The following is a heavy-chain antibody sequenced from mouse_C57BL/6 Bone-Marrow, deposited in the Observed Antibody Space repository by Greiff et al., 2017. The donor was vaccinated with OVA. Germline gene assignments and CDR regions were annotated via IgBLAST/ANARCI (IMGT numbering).Heavy chain of an antibody. J-gene: IGHJ4*01. CDR3: ARGNYYGSSCSMDY. CDR2: IYPGSGST. V-gene: IGHV1-55*01. D-gene: IGHD1-1*01. CDR1: GYTFTSYW. Sequence: QVQLQQPGAELVKPGASVKMSCKASGYTFTSYWITWVKQRPGQGLEWIGDIYPGSGSTNYNEKFKSKATLTVDTSSSTAYMQLSSLTSEDSAVYYCARGNYYGSSCSMDYWGQGTSVTVSS.